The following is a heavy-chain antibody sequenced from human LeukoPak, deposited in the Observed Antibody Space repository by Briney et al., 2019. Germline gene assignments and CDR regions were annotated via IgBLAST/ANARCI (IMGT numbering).Heavy chain of an antibody. V-gene: IGHV3-74*01. J-gene: IGHJ4*02. Sequence: GGSLRLSCAASGFTFSNYWMNWVRQVPGKGLMWVSRMSGDGSSTNYADSVKGRFTISRDNAKNTLYLQMNSLRVEDTAVYYCARALSNTVRGVGDYWGQGTLVTVSS. CDR2: MSGDGSST. CDR1: GFTFSNYW. CDR3: ARALSNTVRGVGDY. D-gene: IGHD3-10*01.